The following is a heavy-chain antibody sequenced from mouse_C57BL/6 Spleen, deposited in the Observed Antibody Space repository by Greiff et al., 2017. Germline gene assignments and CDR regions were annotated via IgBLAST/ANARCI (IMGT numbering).Heavy chain of an antibody. J-gene: IGHJ1*03. Sequence: EVKLVESGGGLVKPGGSLKLSCAASGFTFSSYAMSWVRQTPEKRLEWVATISDGGSYTYYPDNVKGRFTISRDNAKNNLYLQMSHLKSEDTAMYYGATSYYGSSYGYFDVWGTGTTVTVSS. CDR2: ISDGGSYT. V-gene: IGHV5-4*03. CDR3: ATSYYGSSYGYFDV. CDR1: GFTFSSYA. D-gene: IGHD1-1*01.